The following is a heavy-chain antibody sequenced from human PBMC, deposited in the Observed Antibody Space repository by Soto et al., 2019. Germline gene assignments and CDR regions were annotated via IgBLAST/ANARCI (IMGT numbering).Heavy chain of an antibody. Sequence: GESLKISCKASGYTFTSYGISWVRQAPGQGLEWMGWISAYNGNTNYAQKLQGRVTMTTDTSTSTAYMELRSLRSDDTAVYYCARAPMKTKMITVTSGDWFDPWGQGTLVTVSS. D-gene: IGHD1-20*01. CDR1: GYTFTSYG. V-gene: IGHV1-18*01. CDR3: ARAPMKTKMITVTSGDWFDP. CDR2: ISAYNGNT. J-gene: IGHJ5*02.